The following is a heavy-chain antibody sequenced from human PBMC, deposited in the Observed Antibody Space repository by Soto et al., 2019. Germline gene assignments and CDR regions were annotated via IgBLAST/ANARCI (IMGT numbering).Heavy chain of an antibody. V-gene: IGHV4-31*03. D-gene: IGHD3-10*01. CDR3: ARSPPTVSGSGGYFDDMDE. CDR1: GGSVSSGGHS. Sequence: QVQLQEPGPGLVKPSQTLSLTCTVSGGSVSSGGHSWSWIRQHPGQGLEWIGFIYYSGNTNNNPSIKGRVTISLDRSKNHCSLNLTSVTAADTAVYYCARSPPTVSGSGGYFDDMDEWGKGTPVTVS. J-gene: IGHJ6*03. CDR2: IYYSGNT.